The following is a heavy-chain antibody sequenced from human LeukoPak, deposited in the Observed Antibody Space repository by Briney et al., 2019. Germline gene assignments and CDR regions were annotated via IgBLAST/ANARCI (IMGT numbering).Heavy chain of an antibody. CDR1: GFTFNNYG. D-gene: IGHD5-18*01. J-gene: IGHJ4*02. CDR2: IRYDGSNK. Sequence: RSGGSLRLSCAASGFTFNNYGMHWVRQAPGKGLEWVAFIRYDGSNKYYADSVKGRFTISRDNSKNTLYLQMNSLRAEDTAVYYCAKDSRVAMAPAYFDYWGQGTLVTVSS. V-gene: IGHV3-30*02. CDR3: AKDSRVAMAPAYFDY.